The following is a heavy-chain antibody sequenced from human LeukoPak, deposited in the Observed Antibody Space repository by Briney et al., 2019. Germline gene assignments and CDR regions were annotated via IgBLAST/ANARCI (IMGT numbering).Heavy chain of an antibody. CDR3: ARGVYDYVWGSYRKPHFDY. Sequence: PSETLSLTCAVYGGSFSGYYWSSIRQPPRNGLEWFGEINHSGSTNYNPSPKTRVTISIDTSKNQFSLKLSSVTAADTAVYYCARGVYDYVWGSYRKPHFDYWGQGTLVTVSS. D-gene: IGHD3-16*02. CDR1: GGSFSGYY. J-gene: IGHJ4*02. CDR2: INHSGST. V-gene: IGHV4-34*01.